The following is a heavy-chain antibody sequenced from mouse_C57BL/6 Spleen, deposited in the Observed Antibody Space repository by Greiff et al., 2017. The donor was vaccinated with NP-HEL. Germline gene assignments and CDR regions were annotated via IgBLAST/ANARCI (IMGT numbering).Heavy chain of an antibody. CDR3: ASSPLTTVVAHFDY. CDR2: IDPANGNT. Sequence: VQLQQSVAELVRPGASVKLSCTASGFNIKNTYMHWVKQRPEQGLEWIGRIDPANGNTKYAPKFQGKATLTADTSSNTAYLQLSSLTSEDTAIYYCASSPLTTVVAHFDYWGQGTTLTVSS. CDR1: GFNIKNTY. J-gene: IGHJ2*01. D-gene: IGHD1-1*01. V-gene: IGHV14-3*01.